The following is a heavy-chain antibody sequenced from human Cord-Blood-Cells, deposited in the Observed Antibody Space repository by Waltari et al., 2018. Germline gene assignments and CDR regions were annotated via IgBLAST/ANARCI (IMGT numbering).Heavy chain of an antibody. CDR2: IYYSGST. J-gene: IGHJ4*02. V-gene: IGHV4-59*01. CDR3: ARFGYSSSWFDY. Sequence: QVQLQESGPGLVKPSETLSLTCTVPGGSTSSYYRSWIRQPPGKGLEWIGYIYYSGSTNYNPSLKSRVTISVDTSKNQFSLKLSSVTAADTAVYYCARFGYSSSWFDYWGQGTLVTVSS. CDR1: GGSTSSYY. D-gene: IGHD6-13*01.